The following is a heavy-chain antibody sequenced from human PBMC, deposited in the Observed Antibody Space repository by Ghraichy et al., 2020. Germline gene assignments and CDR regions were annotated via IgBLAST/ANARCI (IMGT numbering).Heavy chain of an antibody. CDR3: AKDREYSYGSCFDY. J-gene: IGHJ4*02. D-gene: IGHD5-18*01. CDR2: ISWNSGSI. CDR1: GFTFDDYA. Sequence: GGSLRLSCAASGFTFDDYAMHWVRQAPGKGLEWVSGISWNSGSIGYADSVKGRFTISRDNAKNSLYLQMNSLRAEDTALYYCAKDREYSYGSCFDYWGQGTLVTVSS. V-gene: IGHV3-9*01.